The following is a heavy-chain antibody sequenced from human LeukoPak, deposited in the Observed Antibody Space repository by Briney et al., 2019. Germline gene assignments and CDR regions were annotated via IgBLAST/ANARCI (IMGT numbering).Heavy chain of an antibody. J-gene: IGHJ6*02. CDR2: INPNSGGT. V-gene: IGHV1-2*02. CDR3: ARDFGVRVGAIGGV. Sequence: GASVKVSCKASGYTFTGYYMHWVRQAPGQGLEWMGWINPNSGGTNYAQKFQGRVTMTRDTSISTAYMELSRLRSDDTAVYYCARDFGVRVGAIGGVWSQGTTVTVSS. D-gene: IGHD1-26*01. CDR1: GYTFTGYY.